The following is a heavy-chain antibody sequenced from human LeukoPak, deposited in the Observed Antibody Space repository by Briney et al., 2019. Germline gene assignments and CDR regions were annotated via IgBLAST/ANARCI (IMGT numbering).Heavy chain of an antibody. CDR3: ARGLYNGNY. Sequence: ASVKVSCKASGYSFTSYYMHWVRQAPGQGLVWMGVINPSGGSTSYAQKLQGRVTMTRDTSTSTVYMELSSLRSEDTAVYCCARGLYNGNYWGQGTLVTVSS. CDR1: GYSFTSYY. D-gene: IGHD1-26*01. CDR2: INPSGGST. V-gene: IGHV1-46*01. J-gene: IGHJ4*02.